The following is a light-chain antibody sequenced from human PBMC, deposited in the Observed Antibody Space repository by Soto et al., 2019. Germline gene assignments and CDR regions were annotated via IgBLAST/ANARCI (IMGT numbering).Light chain of an antibody. CDR3: QSYDRSLSGSV. CDR2: GNS. CDR1: TSNIGAGYD. Sequence: QAVVTQPPSVSGAPGQRVTISCTGSTSNIGAGYDVHWYQQLPGTAPKLLIYGNSNRPSGVPDRFSGSKSGTSVSLAITGLQAEDEADYYCQSYDRSLSGSVFGGGTQLTVL. V-gene: IGLV1-40*01. J-gene: IGLJ2*01.